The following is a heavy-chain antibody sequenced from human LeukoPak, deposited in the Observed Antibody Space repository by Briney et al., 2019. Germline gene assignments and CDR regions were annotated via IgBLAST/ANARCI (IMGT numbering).Heavy chain of an antibody. CDR2: ISAYNGNT. CDR3: ARVVLLPVVVTVKGAPDFDY. Sequence: ASVKVSCKASGYTFTSYGISWVRQAPGQGLEWMGWISAYNGNTNYAQKLQGRVTMTTDTSTSTAYMELRSLRSDDTAVYYCARVVLLPVVVTVKGAPDFDYWGQGTLVTVSS. D-gene: IGHD2-21*02. CDR1: GYTFTSYG. V-gene: IGHV1-18*01. J-gene: IGHJ4*02.